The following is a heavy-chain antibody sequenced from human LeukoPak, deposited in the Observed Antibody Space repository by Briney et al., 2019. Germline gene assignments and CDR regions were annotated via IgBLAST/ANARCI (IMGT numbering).Heavy chain of an antibody. Sequence: PSETLSLTCTVSGGSISSYYWSWIRQPAGKGLEWIGRIYTSGSTNYNPSLKSRVTMSVDTSKNQFTLKLSSVTAADTAVYYCARGVDTAGYNYYYYYYMDVWGKGTTVTVSS. CDR1: GGSISSYY. J-gene: IGHJ6*03. V-gene: IGHV4-4*07. CDR3: ARGVDTAGYNYYYYYYMDV. CDR2: IYTSGST. D-gene: IGHD5-18*01.